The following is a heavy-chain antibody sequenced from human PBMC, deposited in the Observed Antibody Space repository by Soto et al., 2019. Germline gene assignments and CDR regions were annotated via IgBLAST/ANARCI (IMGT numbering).Heavy chain of an antibody. J-gene: IGHJ3*02. CDR3: ARDRQEANRSEDAFDI. CDR2: ISAYNGNT. V-gene: IGHV1-18*04. Sequence: SVMVACKASGYTFTSYGISWVRQAPGQGLEWMGWISAYNGNTNYAQKLQGRVTMTTDTSTSTAYMELRSLRSDDTAVYYCARDRQEANRSEDAFDIWRQGTMVTVSS. CDR1: GYTFTSYG.